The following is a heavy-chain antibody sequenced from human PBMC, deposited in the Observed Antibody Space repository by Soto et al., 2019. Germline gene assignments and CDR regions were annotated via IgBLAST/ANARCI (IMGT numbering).Heavy chain of an antibody. D-gene: IGHD3-16*01. J-gene: IGHJ4*02. CDR1: GISLRTTGVG. V-gene: IGHV2-5*01. Sequence: QITLKASGPTLVEPTQTLTLTCTYSGISLRTTGVGVGWIRQPPGKALEWLGIIYWNDDKRYSPSLKNRFTLTSDISKSQVVLTMTNMDPVDTATYYCAHTWGLPFDYWGQGNLVIVSS. CDR2: IYWNDDK. CDR3: AHTWGLPFDY.